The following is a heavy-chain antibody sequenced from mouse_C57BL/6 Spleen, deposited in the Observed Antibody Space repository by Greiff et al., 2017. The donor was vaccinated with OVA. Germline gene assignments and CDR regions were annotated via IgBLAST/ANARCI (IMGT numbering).Heavy chain of an antibody. CDR1: GYTFTDYY. CDR3: ARRNYYGSSRDAMDY. J-gene: IGHJ4*01. V-gene: IGHV1-26*01. Sequence: EVQLQQSGPELVKPGASVKISCKASGYTFTDYYMNWVKQSHGKSLEWIGDINPNNGGTSYNQKFKGKATLTVDKSSSTAYMELRSLTSEDSAVYYCARRNYYGSSRDAMDYWGQGTSVTVSS. D-gene: IGHD1-1*01. CDR2: INPNNGGT.